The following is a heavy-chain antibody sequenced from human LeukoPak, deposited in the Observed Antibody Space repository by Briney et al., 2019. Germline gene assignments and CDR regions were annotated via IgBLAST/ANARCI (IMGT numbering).Heavy chain of an antibody. Sequence: GGSLRLSCVVSGFTFSSSWMHWVRQAPGRGLVYVSRISSDGSDIFYADSVKGRFTISRDNAKNSLYLQMNSLRAEDTAVYYCARDKGDYGDFDYWGQGTLVTVSS. V-gene: IGHV3-74*01. CDR2: ISSDGSDI. D-gene: IGHD4-17*01. CDR3: ARDKGDYGDFDY. J-gene: IGHJ4*02. CDR1: GFTFSSSW.